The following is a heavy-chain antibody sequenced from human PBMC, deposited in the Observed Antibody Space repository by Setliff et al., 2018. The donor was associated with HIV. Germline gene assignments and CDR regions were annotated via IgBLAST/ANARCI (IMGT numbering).Heavy chain of an antibody. CDR2: ISPSDDTT. D-gene: IGHD3-16*01. CDR3: ANYGDY. V-gene: IGHV3-23*01. CDR1: GFTFTAHN. J-gene: IGHJ4*02. Sequence: PGGSLRRSCAASGFTFTAHNMAWVRQAPGKGMEWISAISPSDDTTYYAASVQGRFTISRDNSKHTVYLQLSSLMPEYTALYYCANYGDYWGQGTLVTVSS.